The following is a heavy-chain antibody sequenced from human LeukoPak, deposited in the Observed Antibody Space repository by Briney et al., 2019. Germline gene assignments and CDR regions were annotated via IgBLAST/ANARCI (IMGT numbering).Heavy chain of an antibody. V-gene: IGHV3-64*01. CDR3: ARDEIYYDILTGYRHFDY. J-gene: IGHJ4*02. CDR1: GFTFSSYG. D-gene: IGHD3-9*01. CDR2: ISSHGGST. Sequence: GGSLRLSCAASGFTFSSYGMHWVRQAPGKGLEYVSSISSHGGSTYYANSVKGRFTISRDNSKNTLYLQMGSLRPEDMAVYYCARDEIYYDILTGYRHFDYWGQGTLVTVFS.